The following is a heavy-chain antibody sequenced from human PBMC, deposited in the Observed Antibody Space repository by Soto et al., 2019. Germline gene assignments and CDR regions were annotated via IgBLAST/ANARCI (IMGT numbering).Heavy chain of an antibody. D-gene: IGHD2-2*01. CDR1: GGSISGYS. CDR2: IYKSGST. CDR3: ARGVPNCSSSSCYFDY. Sequence: SETLSLTCTVSGGSISGYSWTWIRQPPGKGLEWIGYIYKSGSTNYNPSLKSRVTMSVDTSKSQLSLKLTSVTAADTAVYYCARGVPNCSSSSCYFDYWSQGXLVTVYS. V-gene: IGHV4-59*01. J-gene: IGHJ4*02.